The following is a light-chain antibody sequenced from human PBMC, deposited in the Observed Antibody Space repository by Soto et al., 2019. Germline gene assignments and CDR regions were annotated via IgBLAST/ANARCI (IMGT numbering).Light chain of an antibody. Sequence: QSVLTQPAPVSWSPGQAVPISCTGTSIDVGGYNYVSWYQQPPGKAPKLMLYDVSNRPSGVSNRFSGSKSGNTASLTISGLQAEDEADYYCSSYTSSSTVFGTGTKVTVL. J-gene: IGLJ1*01. CDR1: SIDVGGYNY. CDR3: SSYTSSSTV. CDR2: DVS. V-gene: IGLV2-14*01.